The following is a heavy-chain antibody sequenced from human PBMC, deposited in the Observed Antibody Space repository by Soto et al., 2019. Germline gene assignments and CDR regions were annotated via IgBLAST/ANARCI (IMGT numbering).Heavy chain of an antibody. CDR1: XXNFTSYA. V-gene: IGHV1-69*01. Sequence: QVQLVQSGAEVKKPGSXVXXXXXXXXXNFTSYAXSWVRQAPGQGLEFMGGIVPLFGTTNYAHKFRGRVTVTADESTSTVYMEMSSLRSEDTAVYYCAKASGRSWYNWFDPWGQGTLVTVST. J-gene: IGHJ5*02. D-gene: IGHD6-13*01. CDR3: AKASGRSWYNWFDP. CDR2: IVPLFGTT.